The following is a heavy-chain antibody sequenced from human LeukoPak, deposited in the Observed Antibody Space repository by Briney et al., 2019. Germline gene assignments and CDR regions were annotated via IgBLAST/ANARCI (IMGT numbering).Heavy chain of an antibody. V-gene: IGHV3-23*01. CDR3: AKAGGWFGELLQTSADNWFDP. D-gene: IGHD3-10*01. CDR1: GFTFSNYA. J-gene: IGHJ5*02. CDR2: ISGSGGST. Sequence: GGSLRLSCAASGFTFSNYAMSWVRQAPGKGLEWVSVISGSGGSTYYADSVKGRFTISRDNPKNTLYLQMNSLRAEDTAVYNCAKAGGWFGELLQTSADNWFDPWGQGTLVTVSS.